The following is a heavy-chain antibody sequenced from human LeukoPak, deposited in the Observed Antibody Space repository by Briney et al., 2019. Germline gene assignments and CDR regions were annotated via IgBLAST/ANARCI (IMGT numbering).Heavy chain of an antibody. V-gene: IGHV4-34*01. D-gene: IGHD3-22*01. J-gene: IGHJ3*02. CDR2: IYYSGST. CDR1: GGSFSGYY. Sequence: SETLSLTCAVYGGSFSGYYWSWIRQPPGKGLEWIGSIYYSGSTYYNPSLKSRVTISVDTSKNQFSLKLSSVTAADTAVYYCARHSVHYYDSSGAHAFDICGRGTMVTVSS. CDR3: ARHSVHYYDSSGAHAFDI.